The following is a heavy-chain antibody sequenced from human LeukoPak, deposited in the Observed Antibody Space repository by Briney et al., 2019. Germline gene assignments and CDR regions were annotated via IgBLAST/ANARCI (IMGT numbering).Heavy chain of an antibody. V-gene: IGHV4-59*01. CDR3: ARDHGDHLYYFDY. D-gene: IGHD4-17*01. J-gene: IGHJ4*02. Sequence: SETLSLTCTVSGGSISSYYWSWIRQPPGKGLEWIGYIYYSGSTNYNPSLKSRVTISVDTSKNQFSLKLSSVTAADTAVYYCARDHGDHLYYFDYWGQGTLVTVSS. CDR1: GGSISSYY. CDR2: IYYSGST.